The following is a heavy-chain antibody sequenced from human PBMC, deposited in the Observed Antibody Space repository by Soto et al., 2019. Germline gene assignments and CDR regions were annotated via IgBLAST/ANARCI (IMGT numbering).Heavy chain of an antibody. CDR2: ISSRSTTV. Sequence: EVQLVESGGGLVQPGGSLRLSCAASGFTFSPYSMNWVRQAPGKGLEWVSYISSRSTTVYADSVTGRFTISRDNAKSSLYLEMNSLRAEDTAVCYCARTAGRFSGYDDASDIWGQGTMVTVSS. CDR1: GFTFSPYS. J-gene: IGHJ3*02. CDR3: ARTAGRFSGYDDASDI. D-gene: IGHD5-12*01. V-gene: IGHV3-48*01.